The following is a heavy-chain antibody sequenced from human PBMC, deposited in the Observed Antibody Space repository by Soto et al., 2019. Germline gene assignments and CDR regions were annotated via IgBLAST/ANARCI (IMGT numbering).Heavy chain of an antibody. D-gene: IGHD3-3*01. J-gene: IGHJ6*04. V-gene: IGHV1-8*01. CDR1: GYTFTSYD. CDR3: ASGDYDFWSGPGGGMAV. Sequence: ASVKVSCKASGYTFTSYDINWVRQATGQGLEWVGWMNPNSGNTGYAQKFQGRVTMTRDTSISTAYMELSSLRSEDTAVYYCASGDYDFWSGPGGGMAVWGKGTTFPVPS. CDR2: MNPNSGNT.